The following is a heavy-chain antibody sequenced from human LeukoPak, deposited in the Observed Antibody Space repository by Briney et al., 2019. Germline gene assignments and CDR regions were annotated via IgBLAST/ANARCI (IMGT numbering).Heavy chain of an antibody. CDR3: ARGGGYDILTGYYRELFDY. J-gene: IGHJ4*02. D-gene: IGHD3-9*01. Sequence: ASVKVSCKASGYTFTSYDINWVRQATGQGLEWMGWMNPNSGNTNYAQKLQGRVTMTTDTSTSTAYMELRSLRSDDTAVYYCARGGGYDILTGYYRELFDYWGQGTLVTVSS. V-gene: IGHV1-18*01. CDR2: MNPNSGNT. CDR1: GYTFTSYD.